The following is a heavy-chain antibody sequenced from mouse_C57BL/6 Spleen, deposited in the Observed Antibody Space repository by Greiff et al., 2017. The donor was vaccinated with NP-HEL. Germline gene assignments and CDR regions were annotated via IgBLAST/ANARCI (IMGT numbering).Heavy chain of an antibody. V-gene: IGHV1-82*01. Sequence: QVQLQQSGPELVKPGASVKISCKASGYAFSSSWMNWVKQRPGKGLEWIGRIYPGDGDTNYIGKFKGKATLTADKSSSTAYMQLSSLTSEDSAVYFCARAGANWDDYFDYWGQGTTLTVSS. J-gene: IGHJ2*01. D-gene: IGHD4-1*01. CDR2: IYPGDGDT. CDR3: ARAGANWDDYFDY. CDR1: GYAFSSSW.